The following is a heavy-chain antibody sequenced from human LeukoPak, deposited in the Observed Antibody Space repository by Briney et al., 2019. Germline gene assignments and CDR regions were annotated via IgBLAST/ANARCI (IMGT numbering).Heavy chain of an antibody. Sequence: ASVKVSCKASGYTFTSYDINWVRQATGQGLEWMGWMNPNSGNTGYAQKFQGRVTITRNTSISTAYMELSSLRSEDTAVYYCARGPSYGLDYYYYYMDVWGKGTTVTVSS. CDR3: ARGPSYGLDYYYYYMDV. V-gene: IGHV1-8*03. J-gene: IGHJ6*03. CDR1: GYTFTSYD. CDR2: MNPNSGNT. D-gene: IGHD4-17*01.